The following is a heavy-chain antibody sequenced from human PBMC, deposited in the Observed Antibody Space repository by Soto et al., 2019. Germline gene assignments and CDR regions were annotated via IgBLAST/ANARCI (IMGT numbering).Heavy chain of an antibody. D-gene: IGHD3-10*01. CDR2: INHSGSS. V-gene: IGHV4-34*01. CDR1: GGSFSDYY. Sequence: QVQLQQWGAGLLKPSETLSLTCAVYGGSFSDYYWSWIRQPPGKGLEWIGEINHSGSSNYNPSLKSRVTISVDTSKNQFSLKLSSVTAADTGVYYCARGRYYGSGSFPVYFDYWGQGTLVTVSS. J-gene: IGHJ4*02. CDR3: ARGRYYGSGSFPVYFDY.